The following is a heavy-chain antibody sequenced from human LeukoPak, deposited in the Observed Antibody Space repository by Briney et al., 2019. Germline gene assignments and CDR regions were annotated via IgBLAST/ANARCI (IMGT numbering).Heavy chain of an antibody. CDR2: ISYDGSNK. Sequence: PGGSLRLSCAASGFTFSSYAMHWVRQAPGKGLEWVAVISYDGSNKYCADSVKGRFTISRDNSKNTLYLQMNSLRAEDTAVYYCARFSGIAAAGLDAFDIWGQGTMVSVSS. V-gene: IGHV3-30*04. CDR3: ARFSGIAAAGLDAFDI. D-gene: IGHD6-13*01. J-gene: IGHJ3*02. CDR1: GFTFSSYA.